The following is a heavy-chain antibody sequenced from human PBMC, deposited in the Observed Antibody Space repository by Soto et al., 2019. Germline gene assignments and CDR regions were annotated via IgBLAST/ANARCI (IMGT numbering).Heavy chain of an antibody. CDR3: ARGSRYGDYVTSPYYFDY. D-gene: IGHD4-17*01. Sequence: SETLSLTCTVSGGSINSGGYYWSWIRQHPGKGLEWIGYIYYSGSTYFNPSLRSRVTISVDTSKNQFSLKLSSVTAADTAVYYCARGSRYGDYVTSPYYFDYWGQGTLVTVSS. CDR2: IYYSGST. CDR1: GGSINSGGYY. V-gene: IGHV4-31*03. J-gene: IGHJ4*02.